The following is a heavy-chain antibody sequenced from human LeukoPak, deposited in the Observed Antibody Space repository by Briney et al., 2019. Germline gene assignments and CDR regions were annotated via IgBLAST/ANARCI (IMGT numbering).Heavy chain of an antibody. V-gene: IGHV3-21*01. CDR1: GFTFSRYS. CDR2: ISNGGIYM. CDR3: ARGPGLAMGKGYFDY. D-gene: IGHD5-18*01. J-gene: IGHJ4*02. Sequence: PGGSLRLSCAASGFTFSRYSMNWVRQAPGKGLEWVSSISNGGIYMYYADSVRGRFTISRDNSRNTLYLEVNSLRTDDTAVYYCARGPGLAMGKGYFDYCGQGTLVTVSS.